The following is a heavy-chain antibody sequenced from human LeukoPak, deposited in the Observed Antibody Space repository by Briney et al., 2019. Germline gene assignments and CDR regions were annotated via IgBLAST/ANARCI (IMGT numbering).Heavy chain of an antibody. CDR3: ARLFLDYYDSSGYGESIDY. Sequence: PSETLSLTCTVSGGSISSSNYYWGWIRQPPGKGLEWIGSIYYSGSTYYNPSLKSRVTISVDTSKNQFSLKLSSVTAADTAVYYCARLFLDYYDSSGYGESIDYWGQGTLVTVSS. CDR2: IYYSGST. D-gene: IGHD3-22*01. J-gene: IGHJ4*02. V-gene: IGHV4-39*01. CDR1: GGSISSSNYY.